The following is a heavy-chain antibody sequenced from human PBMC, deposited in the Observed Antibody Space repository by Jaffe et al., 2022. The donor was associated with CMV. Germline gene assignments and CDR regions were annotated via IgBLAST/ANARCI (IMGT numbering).Heavy chain of an antibody. V-gene: IGHV1-46*01. J-gene: IGHJ6*02. D-gene: IGHD2-15*01. CDR1: GYTFTSYY. CDR2: INPSGGST. Sequence: QVQLVQSGAEVKKPGASVKVSCKASGYTFTSYYMHWVRQAPGQGLEWMGIINPSGGSTSYAQKFQGRVTMTRDTSTSTVYMELSSLRSEDTAVYYCARDIVVVVAALSSVGMDVWGQGTTVTVSS. CDR3: ARDIVVVVAALSSVGMDV.